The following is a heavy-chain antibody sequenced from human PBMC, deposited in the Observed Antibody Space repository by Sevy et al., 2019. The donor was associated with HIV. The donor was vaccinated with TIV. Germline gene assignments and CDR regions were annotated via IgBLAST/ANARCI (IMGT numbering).Heavy chain of an antibody. J-gene: IGHJ6*02. D-gene: IGHD3-3*01. CDR3: ARESYDFWTGPVDYDYGMDV. CDR2: INPKSGAT. Sequence: PAASVKVSCKASGYTFSDSGYYVHWVRQAPGQGLEWMGWINPKSGATNYAQKFQGRVTMTRDTSVSTANMELNRLTSDDTAVYYCARESYDFWTGPVDYDYGMDVWGQGTTVTVSS. CDR1: GYTFSDSGYY. V-gene: IGHV1-2*02.